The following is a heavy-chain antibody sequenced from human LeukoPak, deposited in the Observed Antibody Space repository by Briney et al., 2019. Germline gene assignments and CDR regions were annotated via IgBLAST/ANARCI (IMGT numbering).Heavy chain of an antibody. J-gene: IGHJ5*02. CDR1: GGSFSGDY. CDR2: IYYTGNT. V-gene: IGHV4-59*01. D-gene: IGHD1-1*01. CDR3: ARDHLQLQS. Sequence: SETLSLTCAVYGGSFSGDYWSWIRQPPGKGLEWIGYIYYTGNTNYNPPLKSRVTISVDTSKNQFSLKLSSVTAADTAVYYCARDHLQLQSWGQGTLVTVSS.